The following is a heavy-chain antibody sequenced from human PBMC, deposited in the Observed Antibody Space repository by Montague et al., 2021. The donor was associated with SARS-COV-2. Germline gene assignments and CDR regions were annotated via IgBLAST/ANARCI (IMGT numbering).Heavy chain of an antibody. CDR2: IYYSGST. J-gene: IGHJ3*02. CDR3: ARGSGWMGNAFDI. D-gene: IGHD6-19*01. CDR1: GASISSYY. V-gene: IGHV4-59*01. Sequence: SETLSLTCTVSGASISSYYWSWIRQPPGKGLEWIGYIYYSGSTNYNPSLKSQVTISVDTSKNQFSLKLSSVTAADTAVYYCARGSGWMGNAFDIWGQGTMVTVSS.